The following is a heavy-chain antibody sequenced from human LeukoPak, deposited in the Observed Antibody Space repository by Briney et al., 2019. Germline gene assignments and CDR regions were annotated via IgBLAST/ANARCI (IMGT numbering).Heavy chain of an antibody. CDR2: FNPGDSDT. V-gene: IGHV5-51*01. J-gene: IGHJ4*02. Sequence: GESLKISCKGSGYSFTAYWIGWVRQMPGRGLEWMGIFNPGDSDTRYSPSFQGQVTISADKSISTTYLQWSSLKASDTAMYYCARAWNFDQWGQGTLVTVSS. D-gene: IGHD3-3*01. CDR3: ARAWNFDQ. CDR1: GYSFTAYW.